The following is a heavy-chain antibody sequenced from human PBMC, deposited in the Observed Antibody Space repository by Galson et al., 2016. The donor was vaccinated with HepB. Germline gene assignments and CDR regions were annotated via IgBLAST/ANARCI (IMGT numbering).Heavy chain of an antibody. CDR3: ASNYEEIIGPFYYYYGMDV. CDR2: ISGSGGST. V-gene: IGHV3-23*01. D-gene: IGHD3-3*01. J-gene: IGHJ6*02. Sequence: SLRLSCAASGFTFSSYAMSWVRQAPGKGLEWVSAISGSGGSTYYADSVKGRFTISRDNSKNTLYLQMNSLRAEDTAVYYCASNYEEIIGPFYYYYGMDVWGQGTTVTVSS. CDR1: GFTFSSYA.